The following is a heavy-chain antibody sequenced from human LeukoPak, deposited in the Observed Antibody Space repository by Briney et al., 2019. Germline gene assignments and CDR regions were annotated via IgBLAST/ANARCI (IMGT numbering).Heavy chain of an antibody. CDR2: IRYDGSNK. J-gene: IGHJ1*01. V-gene: IGHV3-30*02. CDR1: GFTFSSYG. Sequence: GGSLRLSCAASGFTFSSYGMHWVRQAPGKGLEWVAFIRYDGSNKYYADPVKGRFTISRDNSKNTLYLQMNSLRAEDTAVYYCAKGYSSSPLPVGAEYFQHWGQGTLVTVSS. CDR3: AKGYSSSPLPVGAEYFQH. D-gene: IGHD6-13*01.